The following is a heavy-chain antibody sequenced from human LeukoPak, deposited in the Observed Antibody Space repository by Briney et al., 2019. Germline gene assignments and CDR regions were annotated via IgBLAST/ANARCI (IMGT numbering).Heavy chain of an antibody. CDR2: IYSGSNT. CDR1: GFTVSSNQ. Sequence: PGGSLRLSCAASGFTVSSNQMSWVRQAPGKGLEWVSVIYSGSNTHYADSVKGRFTISRDNPKNTLFLQMNSLRVEDTAVYYCAREAVTRNYFDYWGQGTLVTVSS. CDR3: AREAVTRNYFDY. V-gene: IGHV3-66*01. J-gene: IGHJ4*02. D-gene: IGHD4-17*01.